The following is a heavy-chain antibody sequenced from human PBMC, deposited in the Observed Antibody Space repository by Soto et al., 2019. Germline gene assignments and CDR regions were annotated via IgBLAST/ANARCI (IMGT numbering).Heavy chain of an antibody. CDR3: ARRQISPPPRREESARGGMDV. CDR1: GFNFNNYG. V-gene: IGHV3-33*01. Sequence: QVQLVESGGGVVQPGRSLRLSCAASGFNFNNYGMHWVRQAPGKWLEWVAVIWKDGNVYYYANSVKGPFTISRDNSKNSRYLQMSSLRAEDAAVYYCARRQISPPPRREESARGGMDVWGQGTTVTVSS. CDR2: IWKDGNVY. J-gene: IGHJ6*02.